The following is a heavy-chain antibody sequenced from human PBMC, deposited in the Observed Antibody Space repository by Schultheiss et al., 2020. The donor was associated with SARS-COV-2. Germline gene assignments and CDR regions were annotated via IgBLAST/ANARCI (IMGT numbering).Heavy chain of an antibody. Sequence: LSLPCTVSGGSVSSGSYYWSWIRQPPGKGLEWIGYIYYSGSTNYNPSLKSRVTISVDTSKNQFSLKLRSVTAADTAVYYCARERMSYNGMDVWGQGTTVTVSS. CDR3: ARERMSYNGMDV. D-gene: IGHD3-16*01. CDR2: IYYSGST. V-gene: IGHV4-61*01. CDR1: GGSVSSGSYY. J-gene: IGHJ6*02.